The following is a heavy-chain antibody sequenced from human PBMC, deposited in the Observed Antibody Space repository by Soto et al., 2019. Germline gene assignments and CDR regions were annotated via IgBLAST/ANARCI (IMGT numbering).Heavy chain of an antibody. CDR3: ARELMVTAHNWFDT. CDR2: IYYSGST. Sequence: PSETLSLTCTVSGGSISSYYWSWIRQPPGKGLEWIGYIYYSGSTNYNPSLKSRVTISVDTSKNQFSLKLSSVTAADTAVYYCARELMVTAHNWFDTWGQGTLVTVS. J-gene: IGHJ5*02. D-gene: IGHD2-21*02. CDR1: GGSISSYY. V-gene: IGHV4-59*01.